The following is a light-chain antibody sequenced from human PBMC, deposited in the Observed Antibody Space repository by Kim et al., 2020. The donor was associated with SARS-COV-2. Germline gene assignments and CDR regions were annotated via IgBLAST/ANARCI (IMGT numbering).Light chain of an antibody. CDR3: QQYDNLPYT. V-gene: IGKV1-33*01. J-gene: IGKJ2*01. CDR1: QDISNY. Sequence: ASLGDGVSTTCQAIQDISNYLNWYQQKPGKAPKLLIYDASNLETGVPSRFSGSGSGTDFTFTISSLQPEDIATYYCQQYDNLPYTFGQATKLEI. CDR2: DAS.